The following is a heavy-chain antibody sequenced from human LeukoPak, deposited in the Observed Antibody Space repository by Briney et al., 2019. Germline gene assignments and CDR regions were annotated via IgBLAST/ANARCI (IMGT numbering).Heavy chain of an antibody. CDR2: INSDGSNT. Sequence: GGPRRLSYAASGLMLRRFWMHWVRQAPGKGLVWVSRINSDGSNTIYADSVKGRFTISRDNAKNTLYLQMNSLRAEGTAVYYCARGVLGDFDSWGQGTLVSVSS. J-gene: IGHJ4*02. V-gene: IGHV3-74*01. CDR3: ARGVLGDFDS. D-gene: IGHD3-16*01. CDR1: GLMLRRFW.